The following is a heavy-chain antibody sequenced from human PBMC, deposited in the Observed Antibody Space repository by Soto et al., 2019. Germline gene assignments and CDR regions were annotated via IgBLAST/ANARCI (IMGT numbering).Heavy chain of an antibody. D-gene: IGHD2-8*02. J-gene: IGHJ4*02. CDR1: GGSISSGDYY. CDR3: ARDKITGLFDY. Sequence: PSETLSLTCTVSGGSISSGDYYWSWIRQPPGKGLEWIGYIYYSGSTYYNPSLKSRVTISVDTSKNQFSLKLSSVTAADTAVYYCARDKITGLFDYWGQGTLVTVPS. CDR2: IYYSGST. V-gene: IGHV4-30-4*01.